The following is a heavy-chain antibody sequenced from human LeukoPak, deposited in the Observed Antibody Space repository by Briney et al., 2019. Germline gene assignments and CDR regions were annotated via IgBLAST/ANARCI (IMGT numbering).Heavy chain of an antibody. CDR3: ARDRCNSTTCASRGAFDI. D-gene: IGHD2-2*01. V-gene: IGHV4-4*07. J-gene: IGHJ3*02. CDR1: GGSISSYY. Sequence: SETLSLTCTVSGGSISSYYWSWIRQPAGKGLEWIGRIYTSGSTNYNPSLTSRVTMSVDTSKNQFSLKLTSVTAADMAVYYCARDRCNSTTCASRGAFDIWGQGTMVTVSS. CDR2: IYTSGST.